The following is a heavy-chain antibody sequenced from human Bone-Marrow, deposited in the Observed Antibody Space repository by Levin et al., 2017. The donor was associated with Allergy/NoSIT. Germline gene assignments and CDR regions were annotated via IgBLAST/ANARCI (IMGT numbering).Heavy chain of an antibody. V-gene: IGHV1-2*06. CDR3: ARVYANRDGYNFYFDN. J-gene: IGHJ4*02. CDR2: INPNTGGT. D-gene: IGHD5-24*01. Sequence: ASVKVSCKPSGYTFAAYFIHWVRQAPGQGLEWMGRINPNTGGTHYPQKSQGRVTLTRDTSISTAYLELSSLRSDDTAVYFCARVYANRDGYNFYFDNWGQGTLITVSS. CDR1: GYTFAAYF.